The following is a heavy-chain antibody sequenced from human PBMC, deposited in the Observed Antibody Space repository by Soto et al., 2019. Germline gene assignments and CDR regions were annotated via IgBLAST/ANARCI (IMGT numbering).Heavy chain of an antibody. V-gene: IGHV3-33*01. CDR3: AIKRDYYGELSDGGGDY. CDR2: IWYDGSNK. Sequence: QVQLVESGGGVVQPGRSLRLSCAASGFTFSSYGMHWVRQAPGKGLEWVAVIWYDGSNKYYADSVKGRFTISRDNSKNTLYLQRNSLRARDQAVDYRAIKRDYYGELSDGGGDYWGQGTLVTVSS. D-gene: IGHD4-17*01. CDR1: GFTFSSYG. J-gene: IGHJ4*02.